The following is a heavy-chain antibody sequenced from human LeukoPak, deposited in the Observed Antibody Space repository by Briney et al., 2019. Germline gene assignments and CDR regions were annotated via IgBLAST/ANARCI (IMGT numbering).Heavy chain of an antibody. CDR1: GFTISSYS. CDR2: ISSSGGTI. J-gene: IGHJ6*04. Sequence: GGSLRLSCAVSGFTISSYSMNWVRQAPGKGLEWVSYISSSGGTIYYADSVKGRFTISRDNAKNSLYLQMNSLRAEDTAVYYCAELGITMIGGVWGKGTTVTISS. CDR3: AELGITMIGGV. D-gene: IGHD3-10*02. V-gene: IGHV3-48*04.